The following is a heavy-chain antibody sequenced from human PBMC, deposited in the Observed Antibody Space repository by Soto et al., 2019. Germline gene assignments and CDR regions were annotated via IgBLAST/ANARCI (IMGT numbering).Heavy chain of an antibody. V-gene: IGHV4-39*01. CDR2: IYYSGST. CDR3: ARHPRPEPADPCYFDY. CDR1: GGSISSSSYY. D-gene: IGHD2-2*01. J-gene: IGHJ4*02. Sequence: PSETLSLTCTVSGGSISSSSYYWGWIRQPPGKGLEWIGSIYYSGSTYYNPSLKSRVTISVDTSKNQFSLKLSSVTAADTAVYYCARHPRPEPADPCYFDYWGQGTLVTVSS.